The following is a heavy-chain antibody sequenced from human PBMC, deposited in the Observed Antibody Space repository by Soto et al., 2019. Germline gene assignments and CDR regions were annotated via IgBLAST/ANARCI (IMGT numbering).Heavy chain of an antibody. CDR2: ISSDGSNK. CDR1: GFTFSSHA. V-gene: IGHV3-30-3*01. Sequence: QVQLVESGGGVVQPGRSLRLSCAVSGFTFSSHAMHWVRQAPGKGLEWVTLISSDGSNKYYADSVKGRFTTSRANSKNTVHLQMNSLRVEDTAVYYCARDDEGGSDCDLGYWGQGALVTVSS. CDR3: ARDDEGGSDCDLGY. D-gene: IGHD1-26*01. J-gene: IGHJ4*02.